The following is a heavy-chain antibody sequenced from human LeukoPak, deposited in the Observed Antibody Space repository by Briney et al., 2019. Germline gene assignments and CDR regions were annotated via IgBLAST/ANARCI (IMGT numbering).Heavy chain of an antibody. Sequence: GSVKVSCKTSGYSFTDYYMHWVRQAPGQGLEWMGWINPNSGVTSSAQKFQGRVTITRDTSITTVYMEVSWLTSDDTAIYYCARADRLHGGPYLIGPWGQGTLVTVSS. J-gene: IGHJ5*02. CDR1: GYSFTDYY. CDR2: INPNSGVT. V-gene: IGHV1-2*02. D-gene: IGHD2-21*01. CDR3: ARADRLHGGPYLIGP.